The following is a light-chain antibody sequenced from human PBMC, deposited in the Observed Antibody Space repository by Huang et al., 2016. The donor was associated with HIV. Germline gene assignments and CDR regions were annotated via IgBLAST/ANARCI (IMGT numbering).Light chain of an antibody. V-gene: IGKV1-9*01. CDR1: QGISSD. J-gene: IGKJ3*01. CDR2: GAY. Sequence: IHLTQSPSSLSASVGDRFIITCRASQGISSDLAWFQQKPGKAPKLLIYGAYTLQSGVPSRFTGIGSVAKFTLSISSLQPEDFSTYYCQQVNSFPFTFGPGTKVDIK. CDR3: QQVNSFPFT.